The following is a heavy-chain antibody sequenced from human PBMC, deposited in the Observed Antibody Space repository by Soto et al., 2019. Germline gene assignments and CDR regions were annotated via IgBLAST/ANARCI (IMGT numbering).Heavy chain of an antibody. CDR2: MRAKAFGGTT. CDR3: TREGAYTSPPYYYFYAMDV. CDR1: GFTFRDYA. V-gene: IGHV3-49*04. D-gene: IGHD2-2*01. Sequence: LRLSCKGSGFTFRDYAISWVRQAPGKGLQWVGFMRAKAFGGTTEYATFVKGRFTISRDDSKSVAYLQMNSLETEDTAVYYCTREGAYTSPPYYYFYAMDVWGQGTRVTVSS. J-gene: IGHJ6*01.